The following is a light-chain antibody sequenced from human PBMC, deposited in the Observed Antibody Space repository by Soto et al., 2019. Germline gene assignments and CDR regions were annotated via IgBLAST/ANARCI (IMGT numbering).Light chain of an antibody. CDR1: QGIRND. CDR2: AAS. CDR3: PEDYNYPFT. V-gene: IGKV1-6*01. Sequence: AIQMTQSQSSLSASVGDRVTITCRASQGIRNDLGWYQQKPGKAPKLLIHAASSLQSGVPSRFIGSGSGTDFTLTISNLQPEDFATYYGPEDYNYPFTVGPCTKVDIK. J-gene: IGKJ3*01.